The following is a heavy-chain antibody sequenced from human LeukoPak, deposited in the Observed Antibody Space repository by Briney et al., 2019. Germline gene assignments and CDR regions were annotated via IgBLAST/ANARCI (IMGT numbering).Heavy chain of an antibody. CDR1: GASMSSGDYY. J-gene: IGHJ4*02. V-gene: IGHV4-30-4*01. Sequence: PSRTLSLTCIVFGASMSSGDYYWSWIRQPPGKGLEWIGYIHYSGGTYSNPSLKSRVTMSVDTSKNQFSLQLSSVTAADTAVYYCARDRYCSSTSCYYFDYWGQGTLVTVSS. D-gene: IGHD2-2*01. CDR2: IHYSGGT. CDR3: ARDRYCSSTSCYYFDY.